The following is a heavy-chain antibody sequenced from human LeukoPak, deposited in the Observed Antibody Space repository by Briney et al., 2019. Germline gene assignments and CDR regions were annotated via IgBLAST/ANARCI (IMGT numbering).Heavy chain of an antibody. J-gene: IGHJ4*02. V-gene: IGHV3-23*01. Sequence: GGSLRLSCAASGFTFISYGMSWVRQAPGKGLEWVSGITGSGGSTYYADSVKGRFTISRDNSKNTLYLQMNSLRAEDTAVYYCAKDRLAYSYAQPFDYWGQGTLVTVSS. D-gene: IGHD3-16*01. CDR3: AKDRLAYSYAQPFDY. CDR1: GFTFISYG. CDR2: ITGSGGST.